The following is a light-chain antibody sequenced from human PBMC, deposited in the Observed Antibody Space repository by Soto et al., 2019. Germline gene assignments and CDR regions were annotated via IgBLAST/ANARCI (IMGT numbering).Light chain of an antibody. CDR1: QSLSTSD. J-gene: IGKJ5*01. V-gene: IGKV3-20*01. CDR2: GTF. Sequence: EIVLTQSPGTLSLSPGKRATLSCRASQSLSTSDLVWYQHKSGQPPRLVIHGTFRTASGIPARFSGSGSGTDFTLTISRLEPEDAAVYYCQQYGSLPYTFGRGTRLEIQ. CDR3: QQYGSLPYT.